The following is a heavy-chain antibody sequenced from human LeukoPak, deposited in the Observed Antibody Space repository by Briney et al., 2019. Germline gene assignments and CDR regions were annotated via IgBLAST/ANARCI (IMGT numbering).Heavy chain of an antibody. D-gene: IGHD2-15*01. CDR2: IYSDGST. CDR3: ARDLRYCSGGSCYVGYFDY. Sequence: GGSLRLSCAASGFTVSSNYMSWVRQAPGKGLEWVSLIYSDGSTYYADSVKGRFTISRDNSKNTLYLQMNSLRAEDTAVYYCARDLRYCSGGSCYVGYFDYWGQGTLVTVSS. CDR1: GFTVSSNY. J-gene: IGHJ4*02. V-gene: IGHV3-66*01.